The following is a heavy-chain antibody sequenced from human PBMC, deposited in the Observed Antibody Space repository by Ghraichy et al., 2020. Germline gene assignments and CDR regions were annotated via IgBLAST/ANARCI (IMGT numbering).Heavy chain of an antibody. CDR1: GFTFSSYG. CDR3: AKTQDTGPIDY. Sequence: GGSLRLSCAASGFTFSSYGMHWVRQAPGKGLEWVAVISYDGSNKYYADSVKGRFTISRDNSKNTLYLQMNSLRAEDTAVYYCAKTQDTGPIDYWGQGTLVTVSS. J-gene: IGHJ4*02. CDR2: ISYDGSNK. V-gene: IGHV3-30*18. D-gene: IGHD1/OR15-1a*01.